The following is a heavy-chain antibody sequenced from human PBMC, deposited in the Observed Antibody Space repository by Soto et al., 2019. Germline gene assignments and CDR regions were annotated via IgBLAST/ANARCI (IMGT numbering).Heavy chain of an antibody. D-gene: IGHD6-6*01. J-gene: IGHJ4*02. V-gene: IGHV1-18*01. Sequence: ASVKVSCKASGYTFTSYGISWVRQAPGQGLEWMGWISAYNGNTNYAQKLQGRVTMTTDTSTSTAYMELRSLRSDDTPVYYCARDGSEQLWRGLSDHDYWGQGTLVTVSS. CDR3: ARDGSEQLWRGLSDHDY. CDR1: GYTFTSYG. CDR2: ISAYNGNT.